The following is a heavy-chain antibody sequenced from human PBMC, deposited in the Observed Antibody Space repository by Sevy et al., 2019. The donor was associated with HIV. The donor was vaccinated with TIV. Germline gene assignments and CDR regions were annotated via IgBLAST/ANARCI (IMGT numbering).Heavy chain of an antibody. CDR1: GFTVSSNY. D-gene: IGHD3-22*01. CDR2: IYSGGST. V-gene: IGHV3-53*01. CDR3: ASIDYYDSSGYSPFQH. J-gene: IGHJ1*01. Sequence: GGSLRLSCAASGFTVSSNYMSWVRQAPGKGLEWVSVIYSGGSTYYADSVKGRFPISRDNSKNTLYLQMNSLRAEDTAVYYCASIDYYDSSGYSPFQHWGQGTLVTVSS.